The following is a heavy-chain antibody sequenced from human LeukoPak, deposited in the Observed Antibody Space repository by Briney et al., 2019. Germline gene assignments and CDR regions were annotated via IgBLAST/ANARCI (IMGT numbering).Heavy chain of an antibody. CDR2: LYYSGST. D-gene: IGHD3-10*01. Sequence: KTSETLSLTCTVSGGSISSSTFYWGWIRQPPGKGLEWIGSLYYSGSTNYNPSLKSRVTISVDTSKNQFSLKLSSVTAADTAVYYCARGRRIWFGARKWFDPWGQGTLVTVSS. J-gene: IGHJ5*02. CDR3: ARGRRIWFGARKWFDP. V-gene: IGHV4-39*07. CDR1: GGSISSSTFY.